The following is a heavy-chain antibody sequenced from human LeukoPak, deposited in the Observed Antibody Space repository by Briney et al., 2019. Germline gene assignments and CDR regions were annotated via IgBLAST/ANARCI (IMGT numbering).Heavy chain of an antibody. V-gene: IGHV3-72*01. J-gene: IGHJ4*02. D-gene: IGHD1-7*01. Sequence: GGSLRLSCAASGFTFSDHYMDWVRQAPGKGLEWVGRTRNKVNSCTIEYAASVKGRFTISRDDSKNLLYLQMNSLKTEDTAVYYCATGLTGTIDYWGQGTLVTVSS. CDR1: GFTFSDHY. CDR3: ATGLTGTIDY. CDR2: TRNKVNSCTI.